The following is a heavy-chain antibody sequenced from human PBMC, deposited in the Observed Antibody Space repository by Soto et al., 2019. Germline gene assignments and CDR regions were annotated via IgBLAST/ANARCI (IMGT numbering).Heavy chain of an antibody. J-gene: IGHJ5*01. CDR3: ARGPFTIYDTSGYFDS. Sequence: GGSLRLSCAASGFTFSSYGMHWVRQAPGKGLEWVAVIWYDGSNKYYADSVKGRFTVSRDNSRNTVYLQMNSLRAEDTAVYYCARGPFTIYDTSGYFDSWGQGTLVTVSS. D-gene: IGHD3-22*01. V-gene: IGHV3-33*01. CDR2: IWYDGSNK. CDR1: GFTFSSYG.